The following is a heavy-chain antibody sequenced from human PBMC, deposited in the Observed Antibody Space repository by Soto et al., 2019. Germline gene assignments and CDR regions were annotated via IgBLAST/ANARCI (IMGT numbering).Heavy chain of an antibody. J-gene: IGHJ4*02. CDR3: AQGLVWSSSWEVDY. CDR2: ISRSDGST. V-gene: IGHV3-23*01. D-gene: IGHD6-13*01. CDR1: GFTFSSYA. Sequence: EVQLLESGGGLVQPGGSLRLSCAASGFTFSSYAMSWVRQAPGKGLEWVSAISRSDGSTYYADSVKGRFTISRDNSKNPLYLQMNSLRAEDTAEYYCAQGLVWSSSWEVDYWGQGTLVTVSS.